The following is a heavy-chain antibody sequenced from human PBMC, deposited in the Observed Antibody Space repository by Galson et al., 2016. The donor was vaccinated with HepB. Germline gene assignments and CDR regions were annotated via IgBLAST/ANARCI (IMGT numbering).Heavy chain of an antibody. CDR2: IIPIFGTA. CDR1: GGTFSSFV. D-gene: IGHD3-10*01. Sequence: SVKVSCKASGGTFSSFVINWVRQAPGQGLEWMGGIIPIFGTANYALKFQGRVTVTADESSSTAYMELSSLRSEDTALYYCARASYYYGSGIEYWGQGTLVTVSS. J-gene: IGHJ4*02. V-gene: IGHV1-69*13. CDR3: ARASYYYGSGIEY.